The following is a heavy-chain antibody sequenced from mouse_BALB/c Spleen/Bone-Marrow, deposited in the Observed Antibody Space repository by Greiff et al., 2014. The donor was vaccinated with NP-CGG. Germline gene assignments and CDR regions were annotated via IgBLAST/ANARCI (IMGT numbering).Heavy chain of an antibody. D-gene: IGHD2-12*01. CDR3: ARLRRGGFYTMAY. CDR2: INPGSGGT. V-gene: IGHV1-54*01. J-gene: IGHJ4*01. Sequence: QVQLQQPGAEVVRPGTSVKVSCKASGYAFTNYLIEWVKQRPGQGLEWIGVINPGSGGTNYNEKFKGKATLTADKSSSTAYMQFSSLTSDDSAVYFCARLRRGGFYTMAYWGQGTSVTVSS. CDR1: GYAFTNYL.